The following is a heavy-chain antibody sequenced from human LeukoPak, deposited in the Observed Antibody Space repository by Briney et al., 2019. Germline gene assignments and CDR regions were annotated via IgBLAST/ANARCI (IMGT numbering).Heavy chain of an antibody. J-gene: IGHJ3*02. CDR2: ISSSSSTI. Sequence: PGGSLRLSCAASGFTFSSYSMNWVRQAPGKGLEWVSYISSSSSTIYYADSVKGRFTISRDNAKNSLYLQMNSLRAEDTAVYYCASEGGRGYSYDNAFDIWGQGTMVTVSS. CDR3: ASEGGRGYSYDNAFDI. CDR1: GFTFSSYS. D-gene: IGHD5-18*01. V-gene: IGHV3-48*01.